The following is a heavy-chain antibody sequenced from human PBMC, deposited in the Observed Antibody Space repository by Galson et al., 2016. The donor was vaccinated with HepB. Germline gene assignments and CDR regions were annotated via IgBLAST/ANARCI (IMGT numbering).Heavy chain of an antibody. Sequence: QSGAEVKKPGDSLKMSCQGSGYNFASYWIGWVRQMPGKGLEWMAIIYPGDSDTRYSPSFQGQVTISVDKSISTAYLQWSSLKASDTAIYYWASSLKYYDFMLWGQGTLVTGSS. D-gene: IGHD3-3*01. CDR3: ASSLKYYDFML. V-gene: IGHV5-51*01. J-gene: IGHJ4*02. CDR2: IYPGDSDT. CDR1: GYNFASYW.